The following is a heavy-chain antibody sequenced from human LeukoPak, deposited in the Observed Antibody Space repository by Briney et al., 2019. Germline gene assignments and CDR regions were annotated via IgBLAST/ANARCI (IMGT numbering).Heavy chain of an antibody. CDR3: ARDRITIFWPYYYYHMDV. J-gene: IGHJ6*03. D-gene: IGHD3-9*01. V-gene: IGHV4-61*02. CDR1: GGSISSGSYY. Sequence: SETLSLTCTVSGGSISSGSYYWSWIRQPAGKGLEWIGRIYTSGSTNYNPSLKSRVTISVDTSKNQFSLKLSSVTAADTAVYYCARDRITIFWPYYYYHMDVWGKGTTVTISS. CDR2: IYTSGST.